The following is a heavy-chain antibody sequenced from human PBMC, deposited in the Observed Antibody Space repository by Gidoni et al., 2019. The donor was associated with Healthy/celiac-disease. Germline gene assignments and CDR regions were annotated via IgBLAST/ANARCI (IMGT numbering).Heavy chain of an antibody. CDR3: ARGWDFWSGYYNEGLLGY. V-gene: IGHV3-30-3*01. CDR1: GFTFRSYA. CDR2: ISYDGSNK. J-gene: IGHJ4*02. D-gene: IGHD3-3*01. Sequence: QVQLVESGGGVVQPGRSLRLSCAASGFTFRSYAMHWVRQAPGKGLEWVAVISYDGSNKYYADSVKGRFTISRDNSKNTLYLQMNSLRAEDTAVYYCARGWDFWSGYYNEGLLGYWGQGTLVTVSS.